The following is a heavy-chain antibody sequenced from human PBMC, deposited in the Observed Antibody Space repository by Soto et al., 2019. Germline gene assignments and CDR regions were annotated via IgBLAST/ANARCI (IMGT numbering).Heavy chain of an antibody. CDR3: AKGANYVGLFDS. CDR2: ISGGGIT. V-gene: IGHV3-23*01. J-gene: IGHJ5*01. D-gene: IGHD3-16*01. CDR1: GFTFSSFA. Sequence: EVQLFESGGGLVQPGGSLRLSCAASGFTFSSFAMSWVRQATGKGLEWVSVISGGGITHYSNSVKGRFTNSRDNSKNVVYLEMPTLRAEDTALYYCAKGANYVGLFDSWGQGTLVTVST.